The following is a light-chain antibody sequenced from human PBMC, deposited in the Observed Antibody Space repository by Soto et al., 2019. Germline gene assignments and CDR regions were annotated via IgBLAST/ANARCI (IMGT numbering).Light chain of an antibody. V-gene: IGLV2-14*01. Sequence: QSVLIQPASVSGSPRQSITISCTGTSSDVGGSNYVSWYQHHPHRAPKLLIYEVDYRPSGVSNRFSGSKSGNTASLTISGLQAEDEADYYCSSYTSSNTLEVFGFGTKLTVL. J-gene: IGLJ1*01. CDR3: SSYTSSNTLEV. CDR2: EVD. CDR1: SSDVGGSNY.